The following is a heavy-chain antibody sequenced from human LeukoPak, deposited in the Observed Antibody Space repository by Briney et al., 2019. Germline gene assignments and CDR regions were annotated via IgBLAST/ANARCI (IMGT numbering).Heavy chain of an antibody. CDR1: GFTFSSYA. CDR2: ISGSGGST. CDR3: AKDGGSTSPAIQPNWFDP. D-gene: IGHD2-2*01. V-gene: IGHV3-23*01. Sequence: GGSLRLSCAASGFTFSSYAMSWVRQAPGKGLEWVSAISGSGGSTYYADSVKGRFTISRDNSKNTLYLQMNSLRAEDTAVYYCAKDGGSTSPAIQPNWFDPWGQGTLVTVSS. J-gene: IGHJ5*02.